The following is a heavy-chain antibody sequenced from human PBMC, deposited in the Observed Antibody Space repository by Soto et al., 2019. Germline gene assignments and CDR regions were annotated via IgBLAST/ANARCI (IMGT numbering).Heavy chain of an antibody. J-gene: IGHJ4*02. Sequence: GGSLRLSCAASGFTFSSYAMHWVRQAPGKGLEWVAVISYDGSNKYYADSVKGRFTISRDNSKNTLYLQMNSLRAEDTAVYYCARDYYDFWSGYYTPDYWGQGTLVTVSS. CDR3: ARDYYDFWSGYYTPDY. CDR1: GFTFSSYA. CDR2: ISYDGSNK. V-gene: IGHV3-30-3*01. D-gene: IGHD3-3*01.